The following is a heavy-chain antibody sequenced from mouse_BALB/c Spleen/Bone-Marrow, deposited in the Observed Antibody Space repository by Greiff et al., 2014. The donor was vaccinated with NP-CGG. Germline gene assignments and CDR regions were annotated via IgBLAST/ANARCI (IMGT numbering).Heavy chain of an antibody. V-gene: IGHV1S29*02. J-gene: IGHJ3*01. Sequence: VQLKESGPELVKPGASVKISCKASGYTFTDYNMHWVQQSHGKSLEWIGYIHPYNGGTGYNQKFKSKATLTVDNSSSTAYMELRSLTSEDSAVYYCARRFITTAAWFAYWGQGTLVTVSA. CDR1: GYTFTDYN. CDR2: IHPYNGGT. CDR3: ARRFITTAAWFAY. D-gene: IGHD1-2*01.